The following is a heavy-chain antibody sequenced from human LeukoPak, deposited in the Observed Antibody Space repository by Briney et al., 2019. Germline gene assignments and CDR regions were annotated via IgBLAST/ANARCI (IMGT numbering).Heavy chain of an antibody. CDR1: GGSISSGSYY. D-gene: IGHD4-17*01. V-gene: IGHV4-61*02. J-gene: IGHJ5*01. CDR3: AKLYGDYYHVFDS. CDR2: IYTSGST. Sequence: PSQTLSLTCTVSGGSISSGSYYWSWIRQPAGKGLEWIGRIYTSGSTNYNPSLKSRVTISVDTSKNQFSLSLSSVTAADTAVYYCAKLYGDYYHVFDSWGQGTLVTVSS.